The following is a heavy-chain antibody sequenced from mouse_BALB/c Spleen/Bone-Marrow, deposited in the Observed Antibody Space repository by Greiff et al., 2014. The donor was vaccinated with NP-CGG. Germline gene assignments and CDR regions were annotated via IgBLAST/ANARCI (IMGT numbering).Heavy chain of an antibody. D-gene: IGHD2-4*01. CDR1: GYTFTDYN. Sequence: EVKLMESGPELVKPGASVKIPCKASGYTFTDYNMDWVKQSHGKSLEWIGDINPNNGGTIYNQKFKGKATLTVDKSSITAYMEPRRLATEGTAVYYCARGGLRGYFDVWGAGTTVTVSS. J-gene: IGHJ1*01. CDR3: ARGGLRGYFDV. V-gene: IGHV1-18*01. CDR2: INPNNGGT.